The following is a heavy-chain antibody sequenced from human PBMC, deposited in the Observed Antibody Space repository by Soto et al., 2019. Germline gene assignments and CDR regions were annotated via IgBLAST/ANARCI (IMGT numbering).Heavy chain of an antibody. Sequence: PSETLSLTCTVSGGSISSYYWSWIRQPPGKGLEWIGYIYYSGSTNYNPSLKSRVTISVDTSKNQFSLKLSSVTAADTAVYYCASYGSGSYQRFDPWGQGTLVPVSS. J-gene: IGHJ5*02. D-gene: IGHD3-10*01. V-gene: IGHV4-59*01. CDR2: IYYSGST. CDR1: GGSISSYY. CDR3: ASYGSGSYQRFDP.